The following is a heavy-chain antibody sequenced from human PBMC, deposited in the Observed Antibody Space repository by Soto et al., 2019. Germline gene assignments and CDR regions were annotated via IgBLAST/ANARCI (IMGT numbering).Heavy chain of an antibody. CDR3: ARGREDSNYYYGMDV. CDR1: GGSFSGYY. Sequence: SETLSLTXAVYGGSFSGYYWSWIRQPPGKGLEWIGEINHSGSTNYNPSLKSRVTISVDTSKNQFSLKLSSVTAADTAVYYCARGREDSNYYYGMDVWGQGTTVTVSS. CDR2: INHSGST. D-gene: IGHD1-26*01. V-gene: IGHV4-34*01. J-gene: IGHJ6*02.